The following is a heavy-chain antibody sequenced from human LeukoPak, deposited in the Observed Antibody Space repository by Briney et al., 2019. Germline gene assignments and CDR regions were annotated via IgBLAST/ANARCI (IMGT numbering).Heavy chain of an antibody. CDR2: INPNRGGT. J-gene: IGHJ3*02. Sequence: GSVKVSCKASGDTFTGYYMHWVRQAPGHGLECMGWINPNRGGTNYAQKIQSTVTMSRDTSLSTAYMELSRLRSDDTAVYYCARERRGIDRAFDICNQGTMVAVYS. V-gene: IGHV1-2*02. CDR3: ARERRGIDRAFDI. CDR1: GDTFTGYY. D-gene: IGHD2/OR15-2a*01.